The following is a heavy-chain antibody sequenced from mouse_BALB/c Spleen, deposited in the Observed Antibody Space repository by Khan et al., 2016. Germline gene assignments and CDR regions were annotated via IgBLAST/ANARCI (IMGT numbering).Heavy chain of an antibody. CDR2: IFPGSGST. CDR1: GYTFTDYY. Sequence: QVQLKQSGTELPRPGASVKLYCKASGYTFTDYYLHWVKQRTGQGLEWIGEIFPGSGSTYYNDKFKGKASLTSDTSSSTAYMRLSSLRSGDSAVYFCARSYYGYFAMDYWGHGASVTVSS. D-gene: IGHD1-2*01. CDR3: ARSYYGYFAMDY. V-gene: IGHV1-77*01. J-gene: IGHJ4*01.